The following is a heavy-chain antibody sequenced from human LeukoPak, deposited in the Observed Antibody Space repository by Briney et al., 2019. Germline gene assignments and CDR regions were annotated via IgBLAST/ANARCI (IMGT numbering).Heavy chain of an antibody. V-gene: IGHV3-48*03. CDR2: ISSSGSTI. J-gene: IGHJ4*02. D-gene: IGHD6-13*01. Sequence: GGSLRLSCAASGFTFSSYEMNWVRQAPGKGLEWVSYISSSGSTIYYADSVEGRFTISRDNAKNSLYLQMNSLRAEDTAVYYCAREGIAAAGTVGYFDYWGQGTLVTVSS. CDR3: AREGIAAAGTVGYFDY. CDR1: GFTFSSYE.